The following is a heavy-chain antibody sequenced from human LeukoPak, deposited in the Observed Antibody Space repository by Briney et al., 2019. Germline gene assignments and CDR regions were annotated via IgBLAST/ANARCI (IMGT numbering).Heavy chain of an antibody. Sequence: GGSLRLSCGTSGFTFSSYGMHWVRQAPGKGLEWVAVIWYDGSNKYYADSVKGRFTISRDNSKNTLYLQMNSLRAEDTAVYYCARDQQRIAVAPDAFDIWGQGTMVTVSS. CDR1: GFTFSSYG. V-gene: IGHV3-33*08. CDR2: IWYDGSNK. CDR3: ARDQQRIAVAPDAFDI. J-gene: IGHJ3*02. D-gene: IGHD6-19*01.